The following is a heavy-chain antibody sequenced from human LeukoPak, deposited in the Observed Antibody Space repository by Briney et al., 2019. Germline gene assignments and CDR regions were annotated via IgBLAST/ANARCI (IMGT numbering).Heavy chain of an antibody. CDR3: ARDGVQMATIEAGTDV. CDR2: IWFDGSNK. CDR1: GFTFSSYA. D-gene: IGHD5-24*01. V-gene: IGHV3-33*08. J-gene: IGHJ6*02. Sequence: PGGSLRLSCAASGFTFSSYAMSWVRQAPGKGLEWVALIWFDGSNKYYADSVKGRFTISRDNSKNTLYLQMNSLRAEDTAVYYCARDGVQMATIEAGTDVWGQGTTVIVSS.